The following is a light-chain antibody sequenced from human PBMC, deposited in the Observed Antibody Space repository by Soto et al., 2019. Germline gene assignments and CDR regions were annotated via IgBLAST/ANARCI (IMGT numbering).Light chain of an antibody. V-gene: IGKV3-15*01. CDR2: EAS. CDR1: QNVKTN. CDR3: QHHNTWLWT. J-gene: IGKJ1*01. Sequence: EIVMTQSPATLSVSPGERATLSCRASQNVKTNLVWYQQKPGQAPRLLIYEASTRAAGIPARFSGSGSGTEFTLTISSLQSEDFAVYYGQHHNTWLWTFGQGTKVEIK.